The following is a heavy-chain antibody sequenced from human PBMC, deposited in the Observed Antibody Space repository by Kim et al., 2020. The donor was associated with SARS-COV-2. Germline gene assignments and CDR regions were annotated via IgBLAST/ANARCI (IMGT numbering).Heavy chain of an antibody. Sequence: ASVKVSCKASGYTFTSYAMNWVRQAPGQGLEWMGWINTNTGNPTYAQSFTGRFVFSLDTSVSTAYLQISSLKAEDTAVYYCARGFDFWSGYQDYYYYGMDVWGQGTTVTVSS. CDR3: ARGFDFWSGYQDYYYYGMDV. J-gene: IGHJ6*02. D-gene: IGHD3-3*01. CDR2: INTNTGNP. CDR1: GYTFTSYA. V-gene: IGHV7-4-1*02.